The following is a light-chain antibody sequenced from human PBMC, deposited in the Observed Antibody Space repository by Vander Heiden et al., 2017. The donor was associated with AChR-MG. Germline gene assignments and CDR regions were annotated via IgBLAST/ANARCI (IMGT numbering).Light chain of an antibody. CDR3: QHSGS. CDR1: QSINNNY. Sequence: EIVLTQSPGTLSLSPGERATLSCRASQSINNNYLAWYQQKPGQAPRLLIYGASSRATGIPDKFSGSGSGTDFTLTISRLEPEDFAVYYCQHSGSFGQGTKVEIK. V-gene: IGKV3-20*01. CDR2: GAS. J-gene: IGKJ1*01.